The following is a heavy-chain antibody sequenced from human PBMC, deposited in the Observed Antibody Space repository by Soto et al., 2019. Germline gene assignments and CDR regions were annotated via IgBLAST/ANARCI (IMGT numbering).Heavy chain of an antibody. J-gene: IGHJ5*02. D-gene: IGHD2-15*01. Sequence: TLSLTCTVSGCSISSGGYYWSWIRQHPGKGLEWIGYIYYSGSTYYNPSLKSRVTISVDTSKNQFSLKLSSVTAADTAVYYCARGRCSGGSCYYSDWFDPWGQGTLVTVSS. CDR2: IYYSGST. CDR3: ARGRCSGGSCYYSDWFDP. V-gene: IGHV4-31*03. CDR1: GCSISSGGYY.